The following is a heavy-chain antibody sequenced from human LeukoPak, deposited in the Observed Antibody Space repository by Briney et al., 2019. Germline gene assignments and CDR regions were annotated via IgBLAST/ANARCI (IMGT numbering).Heavy chain of an antibody. CDR1: GYTFTGYY. J-gene: IGHJ4*02. V-gene: IGHV1-2*02. CDR2: INPNSGGT. CDR3: ARVKWNSSGWYKFDY. D-gene: IGHD6-19*01. Sequence: ASVKVSCKASGYTFTGYYMHWVRQAPGQGLEWMGWINPNSGGTNYAQKFQGRVTMTRDTSISTAYMELSRLRSGDTAVYYCARVKWNSSGWYKFDYWGQGTLVTVSS.